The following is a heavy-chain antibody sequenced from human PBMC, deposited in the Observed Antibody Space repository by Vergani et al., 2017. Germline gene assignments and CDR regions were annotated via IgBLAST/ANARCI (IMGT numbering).Heavy chain of an antibody. Sequence: QVQLVESGGGVVQPGRSLRLSCAASGFTFSSYAMHWVRQAPGKGLEWVAVISYDGSNKYYADSVKCRFTISRDNSKNTLYLQMNSLRAEDTAVYYCAREGYYDSSGYYDYWGQGTLVTVSS. V-gene: IGHV3-30-3*01. CDR1: GFTFSSYA. J-gene: IGHJ4*02. CDR2: ISYDGSNK. CDR3: AREGYYDSSGYYDY. D-gene: IGHD3-22*01.